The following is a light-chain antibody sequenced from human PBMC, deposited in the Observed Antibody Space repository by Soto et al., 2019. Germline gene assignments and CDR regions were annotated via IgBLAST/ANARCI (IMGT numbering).Light chain of an antibody. CDR2: GAS. Sequence: EIVLTQSPGTLSLSPGKRATLSCRASQSVSSGQLAWYQQKPGQAPRLLFYGASNRATGIPDRFSGSGSGTDFTLTISRLEPEDFAVYYWQHYASSLWTFGQRTKVEIK. V-gene: IGKV3-20*01. CDR1: QSVSSGQ. J-gene: IGKJ1*01. CDR3: QHYASSLWT.